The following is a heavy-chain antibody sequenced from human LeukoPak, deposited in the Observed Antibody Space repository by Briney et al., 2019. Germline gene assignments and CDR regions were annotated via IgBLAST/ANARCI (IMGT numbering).Heavy chain of an antibody. V-gene: IGHV3-23*01. CDR3: VKSSLVAPYDY. CDR1: GFTINNYA. CDR2: ISGSGGRT. Sequence: GGSLRLSCAASGFTINNYAMSWVRQAPGQGLEWVSTISGSGGRTYYADSVKGRFTISRDNSKNTLYLQMNSLRADGTAVYYCVKSSLVAPYDYWGQGTLVTVSS. D-gene: IGHD2-15*01. J-gene: IGHJ4*02.